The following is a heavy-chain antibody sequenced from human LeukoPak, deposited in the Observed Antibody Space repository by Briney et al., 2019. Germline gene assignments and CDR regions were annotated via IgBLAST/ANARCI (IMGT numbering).Heavy chain of an antibody. D-gene: IGHD2-2*02. CDR2: IWHDGTNT. J-gene: IGHJ5*02. V-gene: IGHV3-33*08. CDR1: GFTFSTYT. Sequence: PGGSLRLSCAASGFTFSTYTMNWVRQAPGKGLEWVAAIWHDGTNTYYADSVKGRFTISRDNSKNTLYLQMNSLRVEDTAVYYCARTARAHCSSTSCYTLGSWGQGTLVTVSS. CDR3: ARTARAHCSSTSCYTLGS.